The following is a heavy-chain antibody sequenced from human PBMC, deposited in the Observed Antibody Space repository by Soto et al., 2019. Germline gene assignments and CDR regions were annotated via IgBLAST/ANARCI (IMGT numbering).Heavy chain of an antibody. D-gene: IGHD2-21*01. CDR3: DRRVVLGWSDWFDP. CDR1: GGSISSGDYY. V-gene: IGHV4-30-4*01. CDR2: IYYSGSS. J-gene: IGHJ5*02. Sequence: SETLSLTCTVSGGSISSGDYYWSWIRQPPGKGLEWIGYIYYSGSSYHNPSLKSRVTISVDTSKNQFSLKLSSVTAADTAVYYWDRRVVLGWSDWFDPWGQGTLVTVSS.